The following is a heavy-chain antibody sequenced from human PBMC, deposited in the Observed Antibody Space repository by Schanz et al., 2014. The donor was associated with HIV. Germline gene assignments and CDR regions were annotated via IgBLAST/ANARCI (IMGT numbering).Heavy chain of an antibody. V-gene: IGHV3-30*04. CDR1: GFTFSSYA. Sequence: VQLLESGGGVVQPGRSLRLSCAASGFTFSSYAMYWVRQAPGKGLEWVALISYDGNTKYYADSVKGRFSISRDKSKNTLYLQMNSLRAEDTAVYYCAKGSSLWSFYYGMDVWGQGTTVTVSS. CDR2: ISYDGNTK. D-gene: IGHD3-10*01. CDR3: AKGSSLWSFYYGMDV. J-gene: IGHJ6*02.